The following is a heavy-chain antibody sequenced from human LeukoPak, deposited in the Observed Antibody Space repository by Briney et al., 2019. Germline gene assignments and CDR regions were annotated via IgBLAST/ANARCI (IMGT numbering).Heavy chain of an antibody. CDR3: ARSRRSWSTFDY. V-gene: IGHV4-38-2*02. D-gene: IGHD6-13*01. CDR1: GYSISSGYY. J-gene: IGHJ4*02. Sequence: SETLSLTCTVSGYSISSGYYWGWIRQPPGKGLEWIGNIYHSGSTYYNPSLKSRVTISVDTPKIQFSLKLTSVTATDTAVYYCARSRRSWSTFDYWGQGTLVTVSS. CDR2: IYHSGST.